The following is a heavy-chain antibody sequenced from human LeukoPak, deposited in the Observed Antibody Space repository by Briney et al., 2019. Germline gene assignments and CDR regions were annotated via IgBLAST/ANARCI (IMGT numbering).Heavy chain of an antibody. Sequence: GGSLRLSCAASGFTFSSYSMNWVRQAPGKGLEWVSSISSSSSYIYYADSVKGRFTISRDNSKNTLYLQMNSLRAEDTAVYYCAKWKSVSGNYFDYWGQGTLVTVSS. CDR1: GFTFSSYS. CDR2: ISSSSSYI. CDR3: AKWKSVSGNYFDY. J-gene: IGHJ4*02. D-gene: IGHD1-1*01. V-gene: IGHV3-21*04.